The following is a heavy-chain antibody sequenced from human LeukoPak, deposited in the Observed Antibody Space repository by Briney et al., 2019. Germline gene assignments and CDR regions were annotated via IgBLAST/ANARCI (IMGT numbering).Heavy chain of an antibody. D-gene: IGHD2-2*01. CDR1: GFTFSRYS. Sequence: PGGSLRLSCEASGFTFSRYSMNWVRQAPGKGLEWVSSISTTSSYIYYADSLRGRFTISRDNAKNSLYLQLNSLRAEDTAVYYCARDLWGTTPAPIPWGQGTLVIVSS. CDR2: ISTTSSYI. J-gene: IGHJ5*02. V-gene: IGHV3-21*01. CDR3: ARDLWGTTPAPIP.